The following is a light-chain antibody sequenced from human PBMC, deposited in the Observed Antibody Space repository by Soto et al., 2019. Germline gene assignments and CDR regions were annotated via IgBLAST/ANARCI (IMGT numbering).Light chain of an antibody. J-gene: IGKJ1*01. CDR2: DAS. Sequence: DIQMTQSPSTLSASVGDRVTITCRASQTIFNWLAWYQRKPGRAPNLLIYDASSLQSGVPSTFSGSGSGKEFTLTISRLEPGDFATYYCQQYNNYPLTFGQGTKVEIK. CDR3: QQYNNYPLT. CDR1: QTIFNW. V-gene: IGKV1-5*01.